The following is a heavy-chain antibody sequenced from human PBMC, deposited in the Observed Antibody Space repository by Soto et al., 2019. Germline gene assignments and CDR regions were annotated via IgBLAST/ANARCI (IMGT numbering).Heavy chain of an antibody. CDR3: AKDSSGWYDFLAVY. CDR2: ISYDGSNK. J-gene: IGHJ4*02. D-gene: IGHD6-19*01. Sequence: GGSLRLSCAASGFTFSSYGMHWVRQAPGKGLEWVAVISYDGSNKYYADSVKGRFTISRDNSKNTLYLQMNSLRAEDTAVYYCAKDSSGWYDFLAVYWGQGTLVTVSS. V-gene: IGHV3-30*18. CDR1: GFTFSSYG.